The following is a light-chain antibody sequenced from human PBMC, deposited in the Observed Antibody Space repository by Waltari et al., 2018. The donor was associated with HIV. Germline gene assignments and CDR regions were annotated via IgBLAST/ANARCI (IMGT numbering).Light chain of an antibody. V-gene: IGKV1-39*01. CDR2: GAF. Sequence: DIQMTQSPSSLSASVGVSVTITGRPSQSMSTSLNWYQQKPGEAPNLLIYGAFSLQSGVPSGFSGSGSGTDFTLTITSLQPEDFATYYCQQSYRIPLTFGGGTKVEL. CDR3: QQSYRIPLT. CDR1: QSMSTS. J-gene: IGKJ4*01.